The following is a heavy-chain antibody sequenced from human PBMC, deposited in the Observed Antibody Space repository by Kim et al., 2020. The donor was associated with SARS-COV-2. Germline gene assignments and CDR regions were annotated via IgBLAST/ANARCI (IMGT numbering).Heavy chain of an antibody. D-gene: IGHD6-13*01. Sequence: GGSLRLSCATSGFTFDSFPIHWVRQAPGKGLEWVSGISGSGYNTYYTASVKGRFTISIDNSKNNMFLQMDSLRAEDTAMSYCEKALEAWVSLFDSCGWGT. J-gene: IGHJ4*02. V-gene: IGHV3-23*01. CDR2: ISGSGYNT. CDR1: GFTFDSFP. CDR3: EKALEAWVSLFDS.